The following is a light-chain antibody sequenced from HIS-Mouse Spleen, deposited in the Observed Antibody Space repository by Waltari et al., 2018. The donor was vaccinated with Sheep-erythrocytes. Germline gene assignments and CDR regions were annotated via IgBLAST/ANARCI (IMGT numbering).Light chain of an antibody. J-gene: IGLJ3*02. CDR3: YSTDSSGNHWV. CDR2: EDS. Sequence: SYELTQPPSVSVSPGQTARNTCSGDALPQKSAYWYQQKSGQAPVLVIYEDSKRPSGIPERFSGSTSGTMATLTISGAQVEDEADYYCYSTDSSGNHWVFGGGTKLTVL. CDR1: ALPQKS. V-gene: IGLV3-10*01.